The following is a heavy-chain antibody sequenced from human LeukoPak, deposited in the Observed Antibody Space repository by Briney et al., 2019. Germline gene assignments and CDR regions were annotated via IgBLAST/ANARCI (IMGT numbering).Heavy chain of an antibody. J-gene: IGHJ4*02. Sequence: PGRSLRLSCAASGFTFRSYGMSWVRQAPGKGLEWVANIKQDGSEKYYVDSVKGRFTISRDNAKNSLYLQMNSLRTEDTAVYYCARDKVVGPSNFDYWGQGTLVTVSS. D-gene: IGHD1-26*01. V-gene: IGHV3-7*01. CDR1: GFTFRSYG. CDR3: ARDKVVGPSNFDY. CDR2: IKQDGSEK.